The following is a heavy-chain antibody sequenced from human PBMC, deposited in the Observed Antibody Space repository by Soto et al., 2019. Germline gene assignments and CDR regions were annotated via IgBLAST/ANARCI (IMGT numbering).Heavy chain of an antibody. CDR3: AKKIYPRFDP. J-gene: IGHJ5*02. Sequence: EERLLESGGNLVQPGGSLRLSCTVSGFMFSNYAMTWVRQAPGKGLEWVSAINPGGENTYYAESLEGRFTISRDNSKNTLYLQMSRLRAEEPAIYSCAKKIYPRFDPWGPGTLVTVSS. D-gene: IGHD3-16*02. V-gene: IGHV3-23*01. CDR2: INPGGENT. CDR1: GFMFSNYA.